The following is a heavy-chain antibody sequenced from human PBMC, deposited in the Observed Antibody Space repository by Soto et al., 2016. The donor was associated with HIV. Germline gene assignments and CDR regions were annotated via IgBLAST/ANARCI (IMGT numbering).Heavy chain of an antibody. D-gene: IGHD3-16*01. CDR1: GFTFGSYS. V-gene: IGHV3-7*04. CDR3: ARVPYMTLSPWYFDL. Sequence: EVQLVEAGGDLVQPGRSLKLSCALSGSGFTFGSYSMAWVRQAPGKGLQWVAHIKTDGSEMNYLPSVRGRFIVTRDNAKQSLFLHMSNLRAEDTAVYYCARVPYMTLSPWYFDLWGRGTLVTVSS. CDR2: IKTDGSEM. J-gene: IGHJ2*01.